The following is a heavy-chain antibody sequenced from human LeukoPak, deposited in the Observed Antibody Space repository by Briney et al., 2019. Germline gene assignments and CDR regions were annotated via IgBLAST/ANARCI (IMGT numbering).Heavy chain of an antibody. V-gene: IGHV3-23*01. J-gene: IGHJ6*02. Sequence: QTGGSLRLSCAASGFTFSNYAMSWVRQAPGKGLEWVSTLSGTGGSTYYADSVKGRFTISRDNSKNTLYLQMNSLRAEDTAIYYCAKVKDYYYYAMDVWGLGTTVTVSS. CDR3: AKVKDYYYYAMDV. CDR1: GFTFSNYA. CDR2: LSGTGGST.